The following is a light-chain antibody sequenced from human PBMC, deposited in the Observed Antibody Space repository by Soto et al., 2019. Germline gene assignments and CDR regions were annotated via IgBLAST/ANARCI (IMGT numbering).Light chain of an antibody. J-gene: IGKJ1*01. Sequence: EIVMTQSPATLSVSPGERATLSCRASQSVSNNLAWYQKKPGQAPRLLIYGASTRATGIPARFSGSGSGTDFPLTSSSLQSEDFAFYYCQQYNNWWTFGQGTRVDIK. CDR3: QQYNNWWT. CDR2: GAS. CDR1: QSVSNN. V-gene: IGKV3-15*01.